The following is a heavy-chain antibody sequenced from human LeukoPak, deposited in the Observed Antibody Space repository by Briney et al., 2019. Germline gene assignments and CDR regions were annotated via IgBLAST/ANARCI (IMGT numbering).Heavy chain of an antibody. CDR1: GGSISSYY. D-gene: IGHD2-2*01. CDR3: ARRPGSSSTYYIDN. V-gene: IGHV4-59*08. Sequence: SETLSLTCTVSGGSISSYYWSWIRQPPGKGLEWIGYIYYSGSTNYNPSLKSRVTISVDTSKNQFSLKLTSVTAADTAVYYCARRPGSSSTYYIDNWGQGTLVTVSS. CDR2: IYYSGST. J-gene: IGHJ4*02.